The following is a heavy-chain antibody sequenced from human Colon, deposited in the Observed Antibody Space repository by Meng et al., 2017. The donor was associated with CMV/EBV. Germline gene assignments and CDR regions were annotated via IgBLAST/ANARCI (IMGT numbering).Heavy chain of an antibody. D-gene: IGHD5-24*01. J-gene: IGHJ6*02. V-gene: IGHV4-61*03. CDR1: GVSVSSGVYY. CDR2: IYYSGST. Sequence: SGVSVSSGVYYWTWIRQSPGKGLEWIGYIYYSGSTNYNPSLESRVTISMDKSKNLFSLRLSHVTAADTAVYYCTRDWMAASYGMDVWGQGTTVTVSS. CDR3: TRDWMAASYGMDV.